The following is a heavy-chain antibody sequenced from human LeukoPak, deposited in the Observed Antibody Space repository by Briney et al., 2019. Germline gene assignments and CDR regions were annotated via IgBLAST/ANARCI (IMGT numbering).Heavy chain of an antibody. CDR2: IIPIFGTA. D-gene: IGHD2-15*01. CDR1: GGTFSSYA. V-gene: IGHV1-69*13. Sequence: ASVKVSCKASGGTFSSYAISWVRQAPGQGLEWMGGIIPIFGTANYAQKFQGRVTITADESTSTAYMELSSLRSEDTAVYYCASNDCSGGSCHPHGDNWGQGTLVTVSS. CDR3: ASNDCSGGSCHPHGDN. J-gene: IGHJ4*02.